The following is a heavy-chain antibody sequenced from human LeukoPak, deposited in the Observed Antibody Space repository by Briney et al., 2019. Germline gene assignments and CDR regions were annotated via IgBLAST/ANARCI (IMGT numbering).Heavy chain of an antibody. V-gene: IGHV3-48*01. CDR1: GFIFSRDS. D-gene: IGHD2/OR15-2a*01. Sequence: GGSLRLSCAASGFIFSRDSMNWVRQAPGKGLEWVAYINGGGSPIYYADSVRGRFTISRDNAKNSLYLQMNSLRAEDTAVYYCVRDNPRCCGVIPSNIDDYWGQGTLVTVSS. CDR3: VRDNPRCCGVIPSNIDDY. CDR2: INGGGSPI. J-gene: IGHJ4*02.